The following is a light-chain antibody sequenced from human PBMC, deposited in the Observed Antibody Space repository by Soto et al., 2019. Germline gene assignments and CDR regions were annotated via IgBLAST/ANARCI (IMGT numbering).Light chain of an antibody. CDR1: QTVSNN. V-gene: IGKV3-15*01. Sequence: EIVMPQSPATLSVSPGEKATLSCRASQTVSNNFAWYQQHPGQAPRLLIYFSSTRATGIPARFSGRGSGTEFTLTISSLESEEFAGDYCQQYNQWPLTFGGGTKAE. CDR2: FSS. J-gene: IGKJ4*01. CDR3: QQYNQWPLT.